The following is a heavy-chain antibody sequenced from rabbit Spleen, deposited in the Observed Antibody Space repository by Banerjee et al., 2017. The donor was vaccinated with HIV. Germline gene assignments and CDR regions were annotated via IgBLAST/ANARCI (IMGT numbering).Heavy chain of an antibody. J-gene: IGHJ6*01. CDR3: ARDTGTSFSTYGMDL. D-gene: IGHD8-1*01. CDR2: VPGSSSGFT. V-gene: IGHV1S45*01. CDR1: GVSFSFNNY. Sequence: QEQLVESGGGLVQPEGSLTLTCTASGVSFSFNNYMCWVRQAPGKGLEWISCVPGSSSGFTYSATWAKGRFTISKTSSTTVTLQMTSLTAADTATYFCARDTGTSFSTYGMDLWGPGTLVTVS.